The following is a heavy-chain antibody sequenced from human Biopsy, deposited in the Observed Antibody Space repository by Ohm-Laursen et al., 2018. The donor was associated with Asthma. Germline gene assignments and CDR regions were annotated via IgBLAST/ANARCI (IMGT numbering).Heavy chain of an antibody. V-gene: IGHV3-30*03. CDR3: ARVAVGSSWVYFYYGMDV. Sequence: SLRLSCSASGFTFSSFGMHWVRQAPGKGLEWVAVISFDGIHKYYADSVKGRYTVSRDNSQNTLNLEMTSLKAEDTTLYYCARVAVGSSWVYFYYGMDVWGQGTTVTVS. D-gene: IGHD6-13*01. J-gene: IGHJ6*02. CDR2: ISFDGIHK. CDR1: GFTFSSFG.